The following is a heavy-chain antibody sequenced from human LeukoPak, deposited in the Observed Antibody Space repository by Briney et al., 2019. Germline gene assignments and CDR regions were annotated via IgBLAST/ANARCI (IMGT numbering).Heavy chain of an antibody. Sequence: PGGSLRLSCAASGFTFSSYSINWVRQAPGKGLEGVSSISSSSSYIYYADSVKGRFTISRDNAKTSLYLQMNSLRAEDTAVYYCAREADMGELLYPDYWGQGTLVTVSS. CDR3: AREADMGELLYPDY. CDR2: ISSSSSYI. D-gene: IGHD3-10*01. CDR1: GFTFSSYS. J-gene: IGHJ4*02. V-gene: IGHV3-21*01.